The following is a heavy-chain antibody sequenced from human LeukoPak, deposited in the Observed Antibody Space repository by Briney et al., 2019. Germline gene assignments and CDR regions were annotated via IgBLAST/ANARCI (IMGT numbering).Heavy chain of an antibody. CDR2: INPNSGGT. CDR3: ARGGEYSRSSSTY. J-gene: IGHJ4*02. CDR1: GYTFTGYY. D-gene: IGHD6-6*01. Sequence: ASVKVSCKASGYTFTGYYMHWVRQAPGRGLEWMGWINPNSGGTNYAQKFQGRVTVTRDTSISTAYMELSTLRSDDTAVYYCARGGEYSRSSSTYWGQGTLVTVSS. V-gene: IGHV1-2*02.